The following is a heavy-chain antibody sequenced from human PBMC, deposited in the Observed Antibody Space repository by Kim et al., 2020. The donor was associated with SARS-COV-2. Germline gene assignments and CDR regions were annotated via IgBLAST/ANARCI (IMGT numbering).Heavy chain of an antibody. CDR3: AGLEEGYGDYGIGHYYYGMDV. CDR1: AYSFTSYW. Sequence: GESLKISCKGSAYSFTSYWIGWVRQMPGKGLEWMGIIYPGDSDTRYSPSFQGQVNIPADKPINTAYLQWSSLKASDTAMYYCAGLEEGYGDYGIGHYYYGMDVWGQGTTVTVSS. CDR2: IYPGDSDT. V-gene: IGHV5-51*01. J-gene: IGHJ6*02. D-gene: IGHD4-17*01.